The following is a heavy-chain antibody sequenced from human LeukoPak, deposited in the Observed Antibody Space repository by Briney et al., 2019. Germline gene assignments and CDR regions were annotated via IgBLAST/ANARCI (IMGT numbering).Heavy chain of an antibody. CDR2: VFYSGSA. Sequence: PSETLSLTCTVSGGSIRSSDYFWGWIRQPPGKGLEWIVNVFYSGSAHYNASLKSRVTLSADTSKNQFSLQLRSVTAADTAVYYCARHVDGYSYALPRYYFDLWGRGILVTVSS. J-gene: IGHJ4*02. V-gene: IGHV4-39*01. CDR3: ARHVDGYSYALPRYYFDL. CDR1: GGSIRSSDYF. D-gene: IGHD3-16*01.